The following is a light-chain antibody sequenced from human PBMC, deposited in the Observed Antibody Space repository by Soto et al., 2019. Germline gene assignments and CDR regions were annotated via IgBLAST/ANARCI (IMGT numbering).Light chain of an antibody. CDR3: QQYGSSPWT. CDR1: QSVSNN. J-gene: IGKJ1*01. V-gene: IGKV3-20*01. CDR2: GAS. Sequence: EIVMTQSPATLSVSPGETATLSCRASQSVSNNVAWYQQKPGQAPRLLILGASSRATGIPDRFSGSGSGTDFTLTISRLEPEDFAVYYCQQYGSSPWTFGQGTKVDIK.